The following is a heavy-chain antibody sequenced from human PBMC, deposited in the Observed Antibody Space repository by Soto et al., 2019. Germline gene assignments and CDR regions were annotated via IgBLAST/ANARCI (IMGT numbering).Heavy chain of an antibody. V-gene: IGHV4-31*04. CDR2: ISYSGST. D-gene: IGHD4-4*01. Sequence: QVRLQESGPGLVKPSQTLSLTCTVSGGSIKNSGYYWSWIRQHPEKGLEWIGYISYSGSTDYAPSLKSRVTMSVDTSKNQFSLNLTSVTAADTAVYYCGRDAVTKRDFYYYGMDVWGRGTTVTVSS. CDR1: GGSIKNSGYY. J-gene: IGHJ6*02. CDR3: GRDAVTKRDFYYYGMDV.